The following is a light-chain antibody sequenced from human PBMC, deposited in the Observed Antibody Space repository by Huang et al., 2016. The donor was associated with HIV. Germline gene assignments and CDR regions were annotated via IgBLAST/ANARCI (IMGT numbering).Light chain of an antibody. V-gene: IGKV1-33*01. J-gene: IGKJ3*01. Sequence: IQMTQSPSSLSASIGDRVTITCRASRTIYSYLNWYQHRPGKAPKLLIYDAANLEVGVPSRFSGSGSGRNFTLIISSLQPEDFATYYCQQYDSLPRTFGHGTKV. CDR1: RTIYSY. CDR3: QQYDSLPRT. CDR2: DAA.